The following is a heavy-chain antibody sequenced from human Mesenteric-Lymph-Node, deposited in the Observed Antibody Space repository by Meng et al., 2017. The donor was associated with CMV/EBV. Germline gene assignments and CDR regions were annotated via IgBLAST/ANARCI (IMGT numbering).Heavy chain of an antibody. Sequence: ASGFTFSNYTMNWVRQAPGKGLEWVSSISSSSSYIYYEDSVKGRFTISRDNAKNSLYLQMNSLRAEDTAVYYCARESSIAAAGFDYWGQGTLVTVSS. D-gene: IGHD6-13*01. V-gene: IGHV3-21*01. CDR3: ARESSIAAAGFDY. CDR1: GFTFSNYT. CDR2: ISSSSSYI. J-gene: IGHJ4*02.